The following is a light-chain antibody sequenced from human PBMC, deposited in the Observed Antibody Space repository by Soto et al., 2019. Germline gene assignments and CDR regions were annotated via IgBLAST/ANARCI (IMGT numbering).Light chain of an antibody. J-gene: IGLJ3*02. CDR3: AAWDDSLKSWV. Sequence: QSVLTQPPSASGTPGQRVTISCSGSSSNIGRNAANWYQQLPGTVPKLLIYGNYQRPSGVPDRFSGSESATSASLAISGLQSEDEADYYCAAWDDSLKSWVFGGGTKLTVL. CDR1: SSNIGRNA. V-gene: IGLV1-44*01. CDR2: GNY.